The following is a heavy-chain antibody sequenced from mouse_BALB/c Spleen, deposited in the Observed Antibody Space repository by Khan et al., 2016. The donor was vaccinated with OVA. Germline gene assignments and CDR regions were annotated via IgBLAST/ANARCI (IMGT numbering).Heavy chain of an antibody. CDR3: TRDRNYYGSSLYFDY. Sequence: EVELVESGGGLVKPGGSLRLSCEASGFTFSSYSMSWVRQTPEKRLEWVATITTGGSYTSYPDSVQGRVTISGDNATSTPYLQLSSLKSEDTASYYCTRDRNYYGSSLYFDYWGQGTTLTVSS. D-gene: IGHD1-1*01. J-gene: IGHJ2*01. V-gene: IGHV5-6-4*01. CDR1: GFTFSSYS. CDR2: ITTGGSYT.